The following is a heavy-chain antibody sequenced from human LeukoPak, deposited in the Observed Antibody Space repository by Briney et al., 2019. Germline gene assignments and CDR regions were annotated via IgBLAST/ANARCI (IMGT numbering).Heavy chain of an antibody. CDR2: ISAYNGNT. CDR1: GYTFTSYG. CDR3: ARDRRSQYSSGWSQAQQVGY. Sequence: GASVKLSCKASGYTFTSYGISWVRQAPGQGLEWMGWISAYNGNTNYAQKLQYRVTMTTDTSTSTAYMELRSLRSDDTAVYYCARDRRSQYSSGWSQAQQVGYWGQGTLVTVSS. V-gene: IGHV1-18*01. J-gene: IGHJ4*02. D-gene: IGHD6-19*01.